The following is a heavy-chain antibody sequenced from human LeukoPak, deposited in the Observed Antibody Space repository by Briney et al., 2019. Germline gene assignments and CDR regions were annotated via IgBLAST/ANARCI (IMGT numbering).Heavy chain of an antibody. CDR2: IRYDGSHE. D-gene: IGHD5-24*01. CDR1: GFTLSNYG. CDR3: ARDAHGYISYYFAY. V-gene: IGHV3-30*02. Sequence: GGSLRLPCAASGFTLSNYGMHWVRQAPGKGLERVAFIRYDGSHEYYVDSVRGRFTISRDFSKNTLYLQMNGLRAEDTTVYYGARDAHGYISYYFAYWGQGTLVTVSS. J-gene: IGHJ4*02.